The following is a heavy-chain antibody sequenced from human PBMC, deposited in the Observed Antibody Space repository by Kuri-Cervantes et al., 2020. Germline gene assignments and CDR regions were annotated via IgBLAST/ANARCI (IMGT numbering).Heavy chain of an antibody. D-gene: IGHD2-2*01. CDR1: GFTFSSYA. CDR2: ISGSGGST. CDR3: ASGGVVPAALFVY. Sequence: GESLKISCAASGFTFSSYAMHWVRQAPGKGLEWVSAISGSGGSTYYADSVKGRFTISRDNSKNTLYLQMNSLRAEDTAVYYCASGGVVPAALFVYWGQGTLVTVSS. J-gene: IGHJ4*02. V-gene: IGHV3-23*01.